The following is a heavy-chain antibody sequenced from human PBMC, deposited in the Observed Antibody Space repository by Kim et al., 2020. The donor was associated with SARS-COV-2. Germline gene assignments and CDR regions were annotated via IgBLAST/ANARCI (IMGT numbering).Heavy chain of an antibody. CDR1: GGSIRTFY. J-gene: IGHJ4*02. Sequence: SETLSLTCTVSGGSIRTFYWSWVRQPPGKGLEWIGHIYHSGRTTYSPSLKSRVTISVDASKKQFSLRLTSVTAADTALYYCARLNGDYYDSSTYDPQYFDSWGPGTLVTVSS. CDR2: IYHSGRT. CDR3: ARLNGDYYDSSTYDPQYFDS. V-gene: IGHV4-59*13. D-gene: IGHD3-22*01.